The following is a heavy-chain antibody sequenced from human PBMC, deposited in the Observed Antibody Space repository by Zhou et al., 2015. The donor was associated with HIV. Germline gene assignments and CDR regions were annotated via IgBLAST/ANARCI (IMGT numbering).Heavy chain of an antibody. Sequence: QVQLVQSGAEVKKPGSSVKVSCKASGGTFSSYAISWVRQAPGQGLEWMGGIIPIFGTANYAQKFQGRVTITADESTSTAYMELSSLRSEDTAVYYCARVPYLSGFYDSSGDDAFDIWGQGTMVTVSS. V-gene: IGHV1-69*12. CDR3: ARVPYLSGFYDSSGDDAFDI. CDR2: IIPIFGTA. J-gene: IGHJ3*02. CDR1: GGTFSSYA. D-gene: IGHD3-22*01.